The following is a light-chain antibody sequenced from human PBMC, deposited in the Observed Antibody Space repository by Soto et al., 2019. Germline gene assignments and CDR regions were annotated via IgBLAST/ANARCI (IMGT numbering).Light chain of an antibody. J-gene: IGKJ4*01. Sequence: DIVMTQSPSTLSVSPLESATLSCRASQSVRSNLAWYQQKPGQAPRLLIYGASTRATGIPARFSGSGSGTEFTLTISSLQSEDFAVYYCHQYNMWPPLIFGGGTKVDIK. CDR1: QSVRSN. CDR2: GAS. V-gene: IGKV3-15*01. CDR3: HQYNMWPPLI.